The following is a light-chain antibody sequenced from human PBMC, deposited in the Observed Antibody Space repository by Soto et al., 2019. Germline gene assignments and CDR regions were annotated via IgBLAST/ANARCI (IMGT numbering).Light chain of an antibody. CDR3: QQYGTSPPT. J-gene: IGKJ1*01. CDR1: QSVSSNF. CDR2: GAS. V-gene: IGKV3-20*01. Sequence: EIVLTQSPGTLSLSPGERATLSCKASQSVSSNFLAWYQRKPGQAPMLLIYGASYRAPDIPYRFSGSGSGTDFTLTITRLEPEDFEVYYCQQYGTSPPTFGQGTKVEI.